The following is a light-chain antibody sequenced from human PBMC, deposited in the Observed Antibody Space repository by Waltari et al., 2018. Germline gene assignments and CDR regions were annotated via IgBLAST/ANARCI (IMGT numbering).Light chain of an antibody. CDR2: DAS. J-gene: IGKJ1*01. CDR1: QSVSRT. V-gene: IGKV3-20*01. Sequence: EIVLTQSPGTLSLSPGERATLSCRASQSVSRTLAWYQQKPGQAPRLLIYDASNRATGIPDRFSGSGSETDFSLTISRREPEDFAVYYCQKYGTLPATFGQGTKVEVK. CDR3: QKYGTLPAT.